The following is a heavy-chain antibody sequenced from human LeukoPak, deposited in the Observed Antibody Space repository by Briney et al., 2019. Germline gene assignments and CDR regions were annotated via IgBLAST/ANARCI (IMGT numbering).Heavy chain of an antibody. CDR3: ATPLWRDLLWFGELSVLGAFDI. D-gene: IGHD3-10*01. J-gene: IGHJ3*02. CDR1: GFTFSSYA. Sequence: GGSLRLSCAASGFTFSSYAMSWVRQAPGKGLEWVSAISGSGGSTYYADSVKGRFTISRDNSKNTLYLQMNSLRAEDTAVYYCATPLWRDLLWFGELSVLGAFDIWGQGTTVTVSS. V-gene: IGHV3-23*01. CDR2: ISGSGGST.